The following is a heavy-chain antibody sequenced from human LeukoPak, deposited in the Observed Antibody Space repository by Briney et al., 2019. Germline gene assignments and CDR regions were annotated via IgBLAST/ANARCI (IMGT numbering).Heavy chain of an antibody. CDR1: GYTFTTYY. CDR3: AREGGY. Sequence: ASVKVSYKASGYTFTTYYIHWVRQAPGQGLEWMGMINPSGGSTSNAQKFQGRVTMTRDTSTSTVYMELSSMRSEDTAVYYCAREGGYWGQGTLVTVSS. D-gene: IGHD3-16*01. CDR2: INPSGGST. J-gene: IGHJ4*02. V-gene: IGHV1-46*01.